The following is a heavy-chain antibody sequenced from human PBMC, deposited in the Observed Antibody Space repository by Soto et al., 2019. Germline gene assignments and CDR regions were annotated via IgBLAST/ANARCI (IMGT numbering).Heavy chain of an antibody. CDR1: GFTFSSYA. CDR2: ISYVGSNI. J-gene: IGHJ6*02. CDR3: ARSYDSSGYYYYYYGMDV. D-gene: IGHD3-22*01. V-gene: IGHV3-30-3*01. Sequence: QVQLVESGGGVVQPGRSLRLSCAASGFTFSSYAMHWVRQAPGRGLGWVAVISYVGSNISYADSVKGRFTISRDNSKNTLYLQMNSLRAEDTAVYYCARSYDSSGYYYYYYGMDVWGQGTTVTVSS.